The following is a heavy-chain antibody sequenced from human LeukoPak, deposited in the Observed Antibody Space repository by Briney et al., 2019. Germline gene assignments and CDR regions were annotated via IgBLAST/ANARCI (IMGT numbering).Heavy chain of an antibody. CDR3: ASATLRCSGGGCYEMDV. D-gene: IGHD2-15*01. J-gene: IGHJ6*04. CDR2: IIPIFGTA. V-gene: IGHV1-69*06. CDR1: GGTFSSYA. Sequence: ASVKVSCKASGGTFSSYAISWVRQAPGQGLEWMGGIIPIFGTANYAQKFQGRVTITADKSTSTAYMELSSLRSDDTAVYYCASATLRCSGGGCYEMDVWGKGTTATVSS.